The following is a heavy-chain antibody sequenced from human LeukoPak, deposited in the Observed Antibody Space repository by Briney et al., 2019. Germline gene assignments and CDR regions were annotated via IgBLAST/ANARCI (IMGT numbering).Heavy chain of an antibody. Sequence: PSETLSLTCTVSGGSISSSSYYWGWIRQPPGKGLEWSGSIYYSGSTYYNPSLKSRVTISVDTSKNQFSLKLSSVTAADTAAYYCARHSPNEYSSGWRRRKHYHYYGMDVWGQGTTVTVSS. D-gene: IGHD6-19*01. CDR3: ARHSPNEYSSGWRRRKHYHYYGMDV. J-gene: IGHJ6*02. V-gene: IGHV4-39*01. CDR1: GGSISSSSYY. CDR2: IYYSGST.